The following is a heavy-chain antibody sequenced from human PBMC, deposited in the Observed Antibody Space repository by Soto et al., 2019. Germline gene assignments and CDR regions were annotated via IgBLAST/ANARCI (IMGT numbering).Heavy chain of an antibody. CDR1: GGSFKSGSYS. CDR3: ARDFAYFDS. J-gene: IGHJ4*02. Sequence: QVQLQESGPGLVKPSETLSLTCTVSGGSFKSGSYSWSWIRPPPGKGLEWIGYVYHTGSTSYNPSIKSRVSISMDTSKNQFSLNLDSVTAADTAVYFWARDFAYFDSWGQGTLVTASS. CDR2: VYHTGST. V-gene: IGHV4-61*01. D-gene: IGHD3-3*01.